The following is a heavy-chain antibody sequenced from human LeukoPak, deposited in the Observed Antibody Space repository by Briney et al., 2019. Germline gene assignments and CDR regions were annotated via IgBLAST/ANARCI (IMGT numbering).Heavy chain of an antibody. CDR1: GFTFSRYE. CDR2: ISSGGSII. D-gene: IGHD2-8*01. Sequence: PGGSLRLSCAASGFTFSRYEMNWVRQAPGRGLEWVSFISSGGSIIDYADSVKGRFTISRDNAKNSLYLQMSSLRAEDTAVYYCARKGNGYYGVDVWGQGTTVTVSS. J-gene: IGHJ6*02. CDR3: ARKGNGYYGVDV. V-gene: IGHV3-48*03.